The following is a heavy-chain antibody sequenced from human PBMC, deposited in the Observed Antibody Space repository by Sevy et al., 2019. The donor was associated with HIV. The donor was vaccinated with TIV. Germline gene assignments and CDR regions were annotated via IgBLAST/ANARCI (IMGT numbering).Heavy chain of an antibody. CDR2: FSFGCGQI. CDR1: GFTFSIYS. CDR3: AREGCTKPHDY. J-gene: IGHJ4*02. D-gene: IGHD2-8*01. Sequence: GGSLRLSCAASGFTFSIYSMSWVRQAPGKGLEWVSTFSFGCGQINYADSVKGRFTISRNNPKNTLYLQMNSLSAEDTAVYYCAREGCTKPHDYWGQGTLVTVSS. V-gene: IGHV3-23*01.